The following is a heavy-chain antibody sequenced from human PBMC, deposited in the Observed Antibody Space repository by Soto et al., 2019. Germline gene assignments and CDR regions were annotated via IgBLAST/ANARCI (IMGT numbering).Heavy chain of an antibody. D-gene: IGHD5-18*01. CDR2: INTGRGNI. CDR1: GYTFTRYT. J-gene: IGHJ4*02. CDR3: TSDAYSSGYYSGY. V-gene: IGHV1-3*04. Sequence: QVQVVQSGAEVKKPGASVKISCKTSGYTFTRYTIQWVRQAPGQRLEWMGWINTGRGNIKYAEKLQGRVTITADTSASTAYMELSSLTSAYTAIYFCTSDAYSSGYYSGYWGQGTLVTVSS.